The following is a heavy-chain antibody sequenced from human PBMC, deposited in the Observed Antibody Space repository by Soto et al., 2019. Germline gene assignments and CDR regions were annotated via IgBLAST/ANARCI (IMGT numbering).Heavy chain of an antibody. CDR1: GFTFSSYS. D-gene: IGHD1-20*01. Sequence: GGSLRLSCAASGFTFSSYSMNWVRQAPGKGLEWVSSISSSSSYIYYADSVKGRFTISRDNAKNSLYLQMNSLRAEDTAVYYCARRKITGTTLNYYYYGMYVWGQGTTVTVSS. J-gene: IGHJ6*02. CDR2: ISSSSSYI. V-gene: IGHV3-21*01. CDR3: ARRKITGTTLNYYYYGMYV.